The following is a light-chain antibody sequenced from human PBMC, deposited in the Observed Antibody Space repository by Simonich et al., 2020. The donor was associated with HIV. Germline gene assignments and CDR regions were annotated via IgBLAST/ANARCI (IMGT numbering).Light chain of an antibody. CDR3: QQYYSIPYT. CDR1: QSVSSSY. J-gene: IGKJ2*01. Sequence: EIVMTQSPATLSVSPGERATLSCRASQSVSSSYLAWYQQKPGLAPRLLIYDASSRATDIPDRFSGSGSGTDFTLTISNLQAEDVAVYYCQQYYSIPYTFGQGSKLEI. CDR2: DAS. V-gene: IGKV3D-20*01.